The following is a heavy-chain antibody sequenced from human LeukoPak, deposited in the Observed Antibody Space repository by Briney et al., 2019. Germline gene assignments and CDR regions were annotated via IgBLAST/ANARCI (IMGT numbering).Heavy chain of an antibody. CDR3: AAELSSGYFDY. CDR1: GYMFTELS. D-gene: IGHD3-22*01. V-gene: IGHV1-24*01. CDR2: FDPEDDEK. J-gene: IGHJ4*02. Sequence: ASVKVSCKVSGYMFTELSMHWVRQAPGKGLEWMGGFDPEDDEKMYAQKFQGRVTMTEDTSTDTAYMELSSLRSEDTAVYYCAAELSSGYFDYWGREPWSPSPQ.